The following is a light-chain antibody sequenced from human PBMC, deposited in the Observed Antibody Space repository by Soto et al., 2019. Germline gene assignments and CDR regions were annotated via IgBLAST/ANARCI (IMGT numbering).Light chain of an antibody. V-gene: IGKV3-11*01. CDR1: QSIRRC. CDR2: AAS. CDR3: QQSFNWLPLT. J-gene: IGKJ5*01. Sequence: IALTQSPSTLSSSPGNRATITCRASQSIRRCLAWYQQKPVQAPKLLLSAASSRESGIPARFSGSGSGTDFTLTISSLQPEDFAVYYCQQSFNWLPLTFGQGTRLEIK.